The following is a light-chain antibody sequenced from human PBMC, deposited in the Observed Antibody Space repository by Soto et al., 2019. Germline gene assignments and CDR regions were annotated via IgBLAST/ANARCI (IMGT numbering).Light chain of an antibody. Sequence: EIVLTQSPGTLSLSPGERATLSCRASQSVSNAYLACYQKIPGHATRLLIYGASSRATGITDRVSGSGSGTDFTLTISGLEHEDFALYYWQKSGSSFYTFGQGTKLEIK. CDR1: QSVSNAY. CDR3: QKSGSSFYT. V-gene: IGKV3-20*01. J-gene: IGKJ2*01. CDR2: GAS.